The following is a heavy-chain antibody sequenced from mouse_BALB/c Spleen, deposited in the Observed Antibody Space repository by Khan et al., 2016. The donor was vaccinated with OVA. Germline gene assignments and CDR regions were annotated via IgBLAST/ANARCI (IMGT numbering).Heavy chain of an antibody. Sequence: EVQLVETGPGLVKPSQSLSLTCTVTGYSITSDYAWNWIRQFPGNKLEWMGYISYSGSTSYNPSLKSQISITRDTSKNQFFLQLNSVTTEDTATYYCARSIMANWGQGTTLTVSS. CDR1: GYSITSDYA. CDR3: ARSIMAN. J-gene: IGHJ2*01. V-gene: IGHV3-2*02. CDR2: ISYSGST.